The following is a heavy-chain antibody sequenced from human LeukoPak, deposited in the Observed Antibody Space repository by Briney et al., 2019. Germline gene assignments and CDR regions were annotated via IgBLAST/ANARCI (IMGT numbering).Heavy chain of an antibody. CDR3: ARRVYNGIDP. D-gene: IGHD6-13*01. J-gene: IGHJ5*02. CDR1: GCSLSTSGMC. CDR2: IDWDDDK. Sequence: SGPTLVNPTQTLTLTCTFSGCSLSTSGMCVSWIRQPPGKALEWPARIDWDDDKYYSTSLKTRLTISKDTSKNRVVLTMTNMDPVDTATYYCARRVYNGIDPWGQGTLVTVSS. V-gene: IGHV2-70*11.